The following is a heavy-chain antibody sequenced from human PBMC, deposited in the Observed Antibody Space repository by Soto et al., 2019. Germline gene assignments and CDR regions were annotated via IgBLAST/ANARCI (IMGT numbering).Heavy chain of an antibody. CDR3: ASALGSWGAYYFDH. J-gene: IGHJ4*02. Sequence: QITLKESGPTLVRPTQTLTLTCTVSGFSLDTWGVGVGWIRQPPGKAPAALALVYWDNDKRHNPSLKNRLTIPKDTSKNQVVLTVTNMAPVDTVTYCCASALGSWGAYYFDHWGQGTLVTGSS. CDR1: GFSLDTWGVG. D-gene: IGHD3-16*01. CDR2: VYWDNDK. V-gene: IGHV2-5*02.